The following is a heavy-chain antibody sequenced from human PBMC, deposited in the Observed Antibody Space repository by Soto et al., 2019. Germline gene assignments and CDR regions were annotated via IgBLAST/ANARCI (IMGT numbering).Heavy chain of an antibody. CDR2: IKQDGSEK. D-gene: IGHD7-27*01. J-gene: IGHJ6*02. CDR3: ARDRVGDWGVLNYSMDV. Sequence: GGSLRLSCAASGFTFSSYWMSWVRQAPGKGLEWVANIKQDGSEKYYVDSVKGRFTISRDNTKNSLYLQMNSLRAEDTAVYYCARDRVGDWGVLNYSMDVWGQGTTVTVSS. CDR1: GFTFSSYW. V-gene: IGHV3-7*01.